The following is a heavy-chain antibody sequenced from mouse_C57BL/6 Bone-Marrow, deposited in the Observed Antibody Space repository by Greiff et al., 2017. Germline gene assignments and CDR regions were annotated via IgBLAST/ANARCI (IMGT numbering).Heavy chain of an antibody. CDR3: ARSSITTVAYWYFDV. J-gene: IGHJ1*03. Sequence: QVHVKQSGAELARPGASVKLSCKASGYTFTSYGISWVKQRTGQGLEWIGEIYPRSGNTYYNEKFKGKATLTADKSSSTAYMELRSLTSEDSAVYFCARSSITTVAYWYFDVWGTGTTVTVSS. CDR1: GYTFTSYG. CDR2: IYPRSGNT. D-gene: IGHD1-1*01. V-gene: IGHV1-81*01.